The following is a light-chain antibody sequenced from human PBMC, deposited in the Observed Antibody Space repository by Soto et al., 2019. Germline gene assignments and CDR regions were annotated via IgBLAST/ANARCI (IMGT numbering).Light chain of an antibody. CDR2: KGT. CDR1: IDDVGAYNS. CDR3: CSSAPESTYV. J-gene: IGLJ1*01. V-gene: IGLV2-23*01. Sequence: QSVLAQPASVSGSPGQSITISCTGTIDDVGAYNSVSWYQQLPHKAPQVILYKGTQRPSGVSSRFSGSTSGNAASLTISGLQADDEADYFCCSSAPESTYVFGTGTKLTVL.